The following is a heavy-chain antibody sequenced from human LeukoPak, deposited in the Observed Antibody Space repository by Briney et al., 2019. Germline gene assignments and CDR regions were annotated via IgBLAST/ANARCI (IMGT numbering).Heavy chain of an antibody. CDR3: ARVYSSSWYSGYLYMDL. Sequence: GGSLRLSCAASGFTFSSYAMSWVRQAPGLGLEWVSSISYRSSDIEYADSVKGRFTTSRDNTKKSLYLQMSGLRAEDTAVYYCARVYSSSWYSGYLYMDLWGKGTTVTVSS. V-gene: IGHV3-21*01. D-gene: IGHD6-13*01. CDR1: GFTFSSYA. CDR2: ISYRSSDI. J-gene: IGHJ6*03.